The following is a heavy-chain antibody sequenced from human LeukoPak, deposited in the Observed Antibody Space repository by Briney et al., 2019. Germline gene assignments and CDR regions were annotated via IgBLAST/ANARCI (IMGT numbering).Heavy chain of an antibody. Sequence: ASVKVSCKASGGTFSSYAISWVRQAPGQGLEWMGGIIPIFGTANYAQKFQGRVTITADESTSTAYMELSSLRSEDTAVYYCARDVQQLVSYYYGMDVWGQGTTVTVSS. J-gene: IGHJ6*02. CDR3: ARDVQQLVSYYYGMDV. CDR2: IIPIFGTA. V-gene: IGHV1-69*13. D-gene: IGHD6-13*01. CDR1: GGTFSSYA.